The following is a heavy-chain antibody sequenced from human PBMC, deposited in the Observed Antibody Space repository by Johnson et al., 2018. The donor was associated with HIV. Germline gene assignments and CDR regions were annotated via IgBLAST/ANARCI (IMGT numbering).Heavy chain of an antibody. J-gene: IGHJ3*02. CDR2: IKQDGSEK. Sequence: VQLVESGGGLVQPGGSLRLSCAASGFTFSSYWISWVRQAPGKGLEWVANIKQDGSEKYYVDSVKGRFTISRDNAKNSLYLQMNSLRAEDTAVYYCARDHGYCSSTSCYGDDAFDIWGQGTMVTVSS. V-gene: IGHV3-7*05. CDR1: GFTFSSYW. CDR3: ARDHGYCSSTSCYGDDAFDI. D-gene: IGHD2-2*03.